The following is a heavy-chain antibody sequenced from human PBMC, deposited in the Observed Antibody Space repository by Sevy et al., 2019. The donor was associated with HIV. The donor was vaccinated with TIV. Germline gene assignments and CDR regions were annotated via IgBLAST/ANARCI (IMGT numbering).Heavy chain of an antibody. D-gene: IGHD3-16*01. Sequence: GGSLRLSCAASGLTFSNFQMSWVRQAPGKGLEWVGRIKTKTEGETIDYAAPVSGRFTLSRDDSKNTLFLEMSRLKTEDTAVYYCTTSPCQGGHWGQGTLVTVSS. J-gene: IGHJ4*02. CDR3: TTSPCQGGH. CDR1: GLTFSNFQ. V-gene: IGHV3-15*01. CDR2: IKTKTEGETI.